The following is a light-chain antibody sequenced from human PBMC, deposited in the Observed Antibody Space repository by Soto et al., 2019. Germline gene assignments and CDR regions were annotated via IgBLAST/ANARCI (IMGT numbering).Light chain of an antibody. CDR3: CSYAGSSTYV. J-gene: IGLJ1*01. CDR2: DVS. Sequence: QSVLTQPRSVSGSPGQSVTISCTGTSSDVGGYNYVSWYQQHPGKAPKLMIYDVSKRPSGVPDRFSGSKSGNTASLTISGLQADDEADYYCCSYAGSSTYVFGTATKVTV. CDR1: SSDVGGYNY. V-gene: IGLV2-11*01.